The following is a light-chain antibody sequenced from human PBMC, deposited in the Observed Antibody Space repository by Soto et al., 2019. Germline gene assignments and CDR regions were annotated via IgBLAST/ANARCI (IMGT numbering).Light chain of an antibody. V-gene: IGKV3-15*01. CDR2: GVS. J-gene: IGKJ4*01. CDR1: QSVSSR. CDR3: QQYNGWPLT. Sequence: EIVLTQSPATLSVSPGERATLSCRASQSVSSRLAWYQQKPGQAPRLLIYGVSTRATGIPARFSGSESGTEFTLTISSLQSEDFAVYYCQQYNGWPLTFGGGTKVEIK.